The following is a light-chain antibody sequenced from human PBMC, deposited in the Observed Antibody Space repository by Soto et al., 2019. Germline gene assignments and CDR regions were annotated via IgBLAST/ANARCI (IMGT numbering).Light chain of an antibody. V-gene: IGLV2-14*01. J-gene: IGLJ1*01. CDR2: DVN. CDR3: SSYSRTTTLGV. CDR1: SSDVGGYNY. Sequence: QSVLTQPASVSGSPGQSITISCTGTSSDVGGYNYVSWYQQHPGNTPKLIIFDVNNRPSGVSNRFSASKSGSTASLTIAGLQAEDEADYYCSSYSRTTTLGVFGTGTKSPS.